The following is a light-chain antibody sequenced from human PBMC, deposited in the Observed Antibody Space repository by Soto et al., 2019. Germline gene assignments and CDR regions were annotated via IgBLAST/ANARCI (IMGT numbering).Light chain of an antibody. CDR1: ESLLHNNGYSY. CDR3: MQALQSPWT. Sequence: DIVMTRSALALFVTSGEPVCTSSRHSESLLHNNGYSYLAWYMQKLGQSPQLXIKLSSYQASRVPDRVSCRGAGTDFTLKITRVDAEDVGVYYCMQALQSPWTFGQGTNVDIK. CDR2: LSS. V-gene: IGKV2-28*01. J-gene: IGKJ1*01.